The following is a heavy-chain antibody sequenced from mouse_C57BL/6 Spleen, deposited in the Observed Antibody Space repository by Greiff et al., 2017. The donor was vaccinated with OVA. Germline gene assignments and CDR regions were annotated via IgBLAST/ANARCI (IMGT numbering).Heavy chain of an antibody. CDR1: GYSITSGSY. Sequence: EVQLQESGPGLVKPSQSLSLPCSVPGYSITSGSYWNWIRQFPGTKLEWMGYISYDGSNNYNPSLKNRISITRDTSKNQFFLKLNSVTTEDTATYYCASYGSSYFDYWGQGTTLTVSS. J-gene: IGHJ2*01. CDR3: ASYGSSYFDY. V-gene: IGHV3-6*01. CDR2: ISYDGSN. D-gene: IGHD1-1*01.